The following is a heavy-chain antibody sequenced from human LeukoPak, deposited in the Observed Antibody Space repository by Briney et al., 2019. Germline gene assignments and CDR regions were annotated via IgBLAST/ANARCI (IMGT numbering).Heavy chain of an antibody. CDR3: ARGGHFAFDI. Sequence: PSQTLSLTCVISGDSVSSNSAAWNWIRQSPSRGLEWLGRTYYRSKWYNEYAVSVKSRLTINPDTSRTQFSLQLNSVTPEDTAVYYCARGGHFAFDIWGQGTMVTVSS. CDR2: TYYRSKWYN. J-gene: IGHJ3*02. V-gene: IGHV6-1*01. CDR1: GDSVSSNSAA.